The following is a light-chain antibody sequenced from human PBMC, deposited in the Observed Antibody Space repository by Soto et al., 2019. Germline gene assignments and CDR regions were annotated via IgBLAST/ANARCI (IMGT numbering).Light chain of an antibody. J-gene: IGKJ1*01. Sequence: EIVLTQPPGTLSLSPGERATLSCRASQSVSSNYLAWYQQKPGQAPRLLIYGASSRATGIPDRFSGSGSGTDFTLTISRLEPEDFAVFFCQHYDSSPPTFGQGTKVEIK. CDR3: QHYDSSPPT. V-gene: IGKV3-20*01. CDR1: QSVSSNY. CDR2: GAS.